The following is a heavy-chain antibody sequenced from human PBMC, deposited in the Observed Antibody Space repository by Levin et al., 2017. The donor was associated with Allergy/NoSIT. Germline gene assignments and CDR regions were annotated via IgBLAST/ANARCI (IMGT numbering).Heavy chain of an antibody. CDR3: AKEDSSCGSDCNSLLDY. D-gene: IGHD2-21*02. J-gene: IGHJ4*02. V-gene: IGHV3-23*01. CDR2: ISGSGGTT. Sequence: GESLKISCAASGFTFSSYSMAWVRQAPGKGLEWVSVISGSGGTTHYADSVRGRFTISRDNFKNTVFLQMNILRAEDTATYYCAKEDSSCGSDCNSLLDYWGQGTLVTVSS. CDR1: GFTFSSYS.